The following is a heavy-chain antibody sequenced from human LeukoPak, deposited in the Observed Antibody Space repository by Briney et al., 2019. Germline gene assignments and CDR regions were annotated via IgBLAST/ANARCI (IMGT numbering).Heavy chain of an antibody. Sequence: GESLKISCKGSGYSFTSYWIGWVRQMPGKGLEWMGIIYPGDSDTRYSPSFQGQVTISADKSISTAYLQWSSLKASDTAMYYCARHVYYYDSSGYYPRGGYFDYWGQGTLVTVSS. CDR1: GYSFTSYW. V-gene: IGHV5-51*01. CDR3: ARHVYYYDSSGYYPRGGYFDY. D-gene: IGHD3-22*01. CDR2: IYPGDSDT. J-gene: IGHJ4*02.